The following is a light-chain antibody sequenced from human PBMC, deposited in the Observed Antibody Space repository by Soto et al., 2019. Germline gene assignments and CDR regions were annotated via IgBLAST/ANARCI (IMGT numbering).Light chain of an antibody. Sequence: QSALTQPASVSGSPGQSITISCTGTSSDVGGYNYVSWYQHHPGKAPKLMIFDVSNRPSGVSNRFSGSKSGNTASLTISEHQPEDEADYYCSSYTTSNTRQIVFGTGTKLTVL. CDR2: DVS. V-gene: IGLV2-14*03. J-gene: IGLJ1*01. CDR1: SSDVGGYNY. CDR3: SSYTTSNTRQIV.